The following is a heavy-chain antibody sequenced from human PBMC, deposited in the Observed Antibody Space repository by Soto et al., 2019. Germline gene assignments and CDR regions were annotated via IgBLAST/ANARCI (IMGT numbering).Heavy chain of an antibody. V-gene: IGHV3-64*01. Sequence: ESGGGLAQPGGSLRLSCAGSGFTLIVYAMDWVRQAPGKGLEYVSGISSNGVGTYYANSVQGRFTISRDNSKNTVYLQMGSLRPEDMAVYYCARRARPDFYYMDVWGKGTTVTVSS. CDR2: ISSNGVGT. CDR3: ARRARPDFYYMDV. J-gene: IGHJ6*03. D-gene: IGHD6-6*01. CDR1: GFTLIVYA.